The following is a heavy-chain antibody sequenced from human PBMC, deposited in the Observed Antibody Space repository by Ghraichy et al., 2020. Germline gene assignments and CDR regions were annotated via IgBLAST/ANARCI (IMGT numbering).Heavy chain of an antibody. CDR1: GGSISSTTYY. CDR2: IYHNGNT. J-gene: IGHJ4*02. CDR3: ASYDIFTGIVDY. D-gene: IGHD3-9*01. V-gene: IGHV4-39*01. Sequence: SETLSLTCSVSGGSISSTTYYWGWIRQPPGKGLEWIGSIYHNGNTYHNPSLRRPVSISVETSKNQFSLRLSYGTAADTAVYLCASYDIFTGIVDYWGRGTRVTVSS.